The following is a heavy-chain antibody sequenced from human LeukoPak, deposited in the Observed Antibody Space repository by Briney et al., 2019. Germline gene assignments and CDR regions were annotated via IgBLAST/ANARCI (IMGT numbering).Heavy chain of an antibody. CDR1: GGSISSGGYY. CDR3: ASTFPLRYYYMDV. D-gene: IGHD2-15*01. CDR2: IYYSGST. V-gene: IGHV4-31*03. Sequence: PSETLSHTCTVSGGSISSGGYYWSWIRQHPGKGLEWIGYIYYSGSTYYNPSLKSRVTISVDTSKNQFSLKLSSVTAADTAVYYCASTFPLRYYYMDVWGKGTTVTVSS. J-gene: IGHJ6*03.